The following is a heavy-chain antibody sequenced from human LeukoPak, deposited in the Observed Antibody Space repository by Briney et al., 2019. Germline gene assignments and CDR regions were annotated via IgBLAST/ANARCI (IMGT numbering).Heavy chain of an antibody. J-gene: IGHJ3*02. V-gene: IGHV3-30-3*01. CDR1: GFTFSSYA. CDR3: ARDLGYSSGWYGTFDI. D-gene: IGHD6-19*01. Sequence: GGSLRLSCAASGFTFSSYAMSWVRQAPGKGLEWVAVISYDGSNKYYADSVKGRFTISRDNSKNTLYLQMNSLRAEDTAVYYCARDLGYSSGWYGTFDIWGQGTMVTVSS. CDR2: ISYDGSNK.